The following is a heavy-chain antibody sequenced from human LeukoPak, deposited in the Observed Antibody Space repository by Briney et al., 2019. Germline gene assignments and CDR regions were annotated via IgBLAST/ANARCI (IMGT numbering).Heavy chain of an antibody. Sequence: GGSLRLSCAASGFTFSSYEMNWVRQAPGKGLEWVSYISSSGSTIYYADSVKGRFTISRDNAKNSLYLQMNSLRAEDTAVYYCARECSGGSCYYYYMDVWGKGTTVTISS. V-gene: IGHV3-48*03. CDR2: ISSSGSTI. CDR3: ARECSGGSCYYYYMDV. D-gene: IGHD2-15*01. J-gene: IGHJ6*03. CDR1: GFTFSSYE.